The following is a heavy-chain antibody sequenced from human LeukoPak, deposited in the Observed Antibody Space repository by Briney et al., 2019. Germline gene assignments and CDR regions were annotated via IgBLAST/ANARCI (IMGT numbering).Heavy chain of an antibody. CDR2: ISSSSSYI. D-gene: IGHD4-17*01. J-gene: IGHJ4*02. CDR3: ARDSRWSTVTRY. Sequence: GGSLRLSCVASGFTFDDYAMSWVRQAPGKGLEWVSSISSSSSYIYYADSVKGRFTISRDNAKNSLYLQMNSLRAEDTAVYYCARDSRWSTVTRYWGQGTLVTVSS. CDR1: GFTFDDYA. V-gene: IGHV3-21*01.